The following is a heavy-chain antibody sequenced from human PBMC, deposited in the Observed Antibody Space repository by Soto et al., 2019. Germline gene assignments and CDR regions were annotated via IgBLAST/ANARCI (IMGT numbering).Heavy chain of an antibody. Sequence: QVQLQQWGAGLLKPSETLSLTCAVYGGSFSGYYWSWIRQPPGKGLQWIGEINHSGSTNYNPSLNGRVTISVDTSKNQFSLKLSSVTAADTAVYYCARAVAGTLEFYFDYWGQGTLVTVSS. V-gene: IGHV4-34*01. CDR1: GGSFSGYY. CDR2: INHSGST. CDR3: ARAVAGTLEFYFDY. D-gene: IGHD6-19*01. J-gene: IGHJ4*02.